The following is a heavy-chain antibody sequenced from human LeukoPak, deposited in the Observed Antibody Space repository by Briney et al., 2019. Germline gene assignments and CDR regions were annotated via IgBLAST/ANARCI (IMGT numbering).Heavy chain of an antibody. V-gene: IGHV3-74*01. D-gene: IGHD1-26*01. CDR1: GITFSSYW. J-gene: IGHJ3*02. Sequence: GGSLRLSCVASGITFSSYWMHWVRQAPGKGLLWVSRINSDGSSTIYADSVKGRFTVSRDNTKNTLYLQMNSLRAEDTAVYYCARDGYYSEGAFDIWGQGTMVTVSS. CDR2: INSDGSST. CDR3: ARDGYYSEGAFDI.